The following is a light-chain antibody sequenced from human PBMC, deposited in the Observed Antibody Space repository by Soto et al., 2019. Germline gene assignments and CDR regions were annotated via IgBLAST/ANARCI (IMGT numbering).Light chain of an antibody. J-gene: IGLJ3*02. CDR3: CSYAGSYNWV. V-gene: IGLV2-11*01. Sequence: QSALTQPRSVSGSPGQSVTISCTGTSSDVGGYNYVSWYQQHPGKAPKLMIYDVSKRPSGVPDRFSGSKSGNPASLTISGLQAEDEADYYCCSYAGSYNWVFAGWTQRAVL. CDR1: SSDVGGYNY. CDR2: DVS.